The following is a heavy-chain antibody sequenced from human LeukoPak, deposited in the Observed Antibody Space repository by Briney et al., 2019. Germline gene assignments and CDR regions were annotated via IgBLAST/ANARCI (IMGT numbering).Heavy chain of an antibody. D-gene: IGHD3-10*01. CDR3: ASFGIIDY. CDR2: TNSDGSST. J-gene: IGHJ4*02. CDR1: GFTFSSYW. V-gene: IGHV3-74*01. Sequence: PGGSLRLSCAASGFTFSSYWMHWVRQVPGKGLVWVSYTNSDGSSTTYADSVKGRFTISRDNAENILYLQMNSLRAEDTAVYFCASFGIIDYWGQGSLVTVSS.